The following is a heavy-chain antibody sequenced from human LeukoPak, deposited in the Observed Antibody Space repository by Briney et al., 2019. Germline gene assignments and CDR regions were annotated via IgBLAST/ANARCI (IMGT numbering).Heavy chain of an antibody. CDR2: IYSDVGT. V-gene: IGHV3-53*01. Sequence: GGSLRLSCAASGFTVSSNYMSWVRQAPGKGLEWVSVIYSDVGTYYADSVKGRFTISRDNSKNTLYLQMNSLREEDTAVYYCARGHDYDSSVAYWGQGTLVTASS. J-gene: IGHJ4*02. CDR1: GFTVSSNY. D-gene: IGHD3-22*01. CDR3: ARGHDYDSSVAY.